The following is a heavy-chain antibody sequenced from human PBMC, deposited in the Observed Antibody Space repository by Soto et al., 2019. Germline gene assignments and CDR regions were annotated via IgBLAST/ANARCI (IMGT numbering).Heavy chain of an antibody. CDR3: AKDSVDDCGGDCYEGFDY. Sequence: EVQLLESGGGLVQPGGSLRLSCAASGFTFSSYAMSWVRQAPGKGLEWVSAISGSGGSTYYADSVKGRFTISRDNSKTTLYLQMNSLRAEDTAVSFCAKDSVDDCGGDCYEGFDYWGQGTLVTVSS. CDR2: ISGSGGST. V-gene: IGHV3-23*01. J-gene: IGHJ4*02. CDR1: GFTFSSYA. D-gene: IGHD2-21*02.